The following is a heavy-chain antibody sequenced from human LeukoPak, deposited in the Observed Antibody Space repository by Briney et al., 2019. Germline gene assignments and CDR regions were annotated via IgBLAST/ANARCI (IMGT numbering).Heavy chain of an antibody. J-gene: IGHJ4*02. CDR2: IYTSGST. V-gene: IGHV4-61*02. Sequence: NASQTLSLTCTVSGGSISSGSYYWSWIRQPAGKGLEWIVRIYTSGSTNYNPSLKSRVTISVDTSKNQFSLKLSSVTAADTAGYYCARDKPRDYGWKPSFDYWGQGTLVTVSS. CDR3: ARDKPRDYGWKPSFDY. D-gene: IGHD4-17*01. CDR1: GGSISSGSYY.